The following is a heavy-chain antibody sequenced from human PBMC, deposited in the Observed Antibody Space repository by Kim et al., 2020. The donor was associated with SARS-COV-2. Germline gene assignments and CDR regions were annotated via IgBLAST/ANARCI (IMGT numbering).Heavy chain of an antibody. CDR2: IHPNSGIT. D-gene: IGHD1-1*01. CDR1: GYTFTDYY. V-gene: IGHV1-2*06. Sequence: ASVKVSCKASGYTFTDYYIQWVRQAPGQGLEWMGRIHPNSGITNYVEKFQGRVTMTRDTYISTAYMYLNSLRSDDTAVYYCAKDCGMGGTRDIWGQGTMV. CDR3: AKDCGMGGTRDI. J-gene: IGHJ3*02.